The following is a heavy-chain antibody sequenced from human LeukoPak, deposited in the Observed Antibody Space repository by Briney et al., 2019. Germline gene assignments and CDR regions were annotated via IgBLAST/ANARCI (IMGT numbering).Heavy chain of an antibody. CDR1: GGSISSYY. J-gene: IGHJ6*02. V-gene: IGHV4-34*01. CDR3: ARGFGYSSSWYMYYYYGMDV. CDR2: INHSGST. Sequence: SETLSLTCTVSGGSISSYYWSWIRQPAGKGLEWIGEINHSGSTNYNPSLKSRVTISVDTSKNQFSLKLSSVTAADTAVYYCARGFGYSSSWYMYYYYGMDVWGQGTTVTVSS. D-gene: IGHD6-13*01.